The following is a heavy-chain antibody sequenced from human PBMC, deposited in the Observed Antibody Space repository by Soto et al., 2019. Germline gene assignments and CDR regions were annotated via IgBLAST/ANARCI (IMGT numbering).Heavy chain of an antibody. D-gene: IGHD6-13*01. J-gene: IGHJ6*02. CDR2: IYHSGST. Sequence: PSETLSLTCAVSGGSISSSNWWSWVHQPPGKGLEWIGEIYHSGSTNYNPSLKSRVTISVDKSKNQFSLKLSSVTAADTAVYYCARVGSAAAGKDPSTYYYGMDVWGQGTTVTVSS. CDR3: ARVGSAAAGKDPSTYYYGMDV. V-gene: IGHV4-4*02. CDR1: GGSISSSNW.